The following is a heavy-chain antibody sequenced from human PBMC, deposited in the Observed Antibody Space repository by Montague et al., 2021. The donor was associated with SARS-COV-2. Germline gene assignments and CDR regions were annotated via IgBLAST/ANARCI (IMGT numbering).Heavy chain of an antibody. CDR2: IDHSGNT. J-gene: IGHJ6*02. D-gene: IGHD1-1*01. CDR1: GGSISSGGYY. V-gene: IGHV4-39*01. CDR3: ARQRCSTSNCYYYYYYGLDV. Sequence: SETLSLTCTVSGGSISSGGYYWGWVRQTPGKGLEWIASIDHSGNTYDNPSLVSRVTISVDTSKNQFSLKVTSVTAADTAVYYCARQRCSTSNCYYYYYYGLDVWGQGTTVTVSS.